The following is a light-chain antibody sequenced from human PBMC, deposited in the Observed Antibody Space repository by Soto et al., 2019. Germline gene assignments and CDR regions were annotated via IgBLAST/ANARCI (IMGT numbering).Light chain of an antibody. Sequence: GDRVTITCRASQSISSWLAWYQQKPGKAPKLLIYDASSLESGVPSRFSGSGSGTEFTLTISSLQPDDFATYYCQQYNSYSGAFGQGTKVDIK. V-gene: IGKV1-5*01. CDR2: DAS. J-gene: IGKJ1*01. CDR1: QSISSW. CDR3: QQYNSYSGA.